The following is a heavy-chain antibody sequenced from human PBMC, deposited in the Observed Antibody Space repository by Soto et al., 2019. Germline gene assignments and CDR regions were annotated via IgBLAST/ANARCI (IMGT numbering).Heavy chain of an antibody. CDR1: GVSISSGDW. CDR2: IFHDGTA. CDR3: ARLVYDTRLNYMYFDF. V-gene: IGHV4-4*02. J-gene: IGHJ4*02. D-gene: IGHD3-10*01. Sequence: SETLSLTCAVSGVSISSGDWWTWVRQSPQRGLEYIGEIFHDGTANYYPSFERRVAISVDTSKNQFSLKLTSVTAADTAIYFCARLVYDTRLNYMYFDFWGQGTLVTVSS.